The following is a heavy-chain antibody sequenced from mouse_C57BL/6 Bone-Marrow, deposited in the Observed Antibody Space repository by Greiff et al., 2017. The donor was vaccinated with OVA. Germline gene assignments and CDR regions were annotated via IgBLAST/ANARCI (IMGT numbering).Heavy chain of an antibody. CDR2: IYPRSGNT. D-gene: IGHD1-1*01. J-gene: IGHJ2*01. V-gene: IGHV1-81*01. Sequence: QLQQSGAELARPGASVKLSCKASGYTFTSYGISWVKQRTGQGLEWIGEIYPRSGNTYYNEKFKGKATLTADKSSSTAYMELRSLTSEDSAVYFCARALITTVGYYFDYWGQGTTLTVSS. CDR3: ARALITTVGYYFDY. CDR1: GYTFTSYG.